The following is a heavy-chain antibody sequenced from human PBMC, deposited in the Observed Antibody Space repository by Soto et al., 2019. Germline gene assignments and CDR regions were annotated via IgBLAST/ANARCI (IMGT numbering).Heavy chain of an antibody. D-gene: IGHD5-18*01. Sequence: SETLSLTCTVSGGSISNFYWSWIRQPPGKGLEWMGYISYSGSTNYNPSLKSRITISVDTSKNQFSLKLTSVTAADAAVYYCARDLRGYSYGYDAFDIWGQGTMATV. V-gene: IGHV4-59*01. CDR2: ISYSGST. CDR3: ARDLRGYSYGYDAFDI. CDR1: GGSISNFY. J-gene: IGHJ3*02.